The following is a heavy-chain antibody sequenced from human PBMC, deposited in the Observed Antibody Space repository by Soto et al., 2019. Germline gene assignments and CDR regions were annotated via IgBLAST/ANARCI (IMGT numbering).Heavy chain of an antibody. CDR1: GFTFSNAW. D-gene: IGHD2-21*02. Sequence: EVQLVESGGGLVKPGGSLRLSCAASGFTFSNAWMSWVRQAPGKGLEWVGRIKSKTDGGTTDYAEPVKGRFTISRDDSKNPLYLQMNSLKTEDTAVYYCAGRDGCNSGPSDYWGQGTLVTVSS. J-gene: IGHJ4*02. V-gene: IGHV3-15*01. CDR3: AGRDGCNSGPSDY. CDR2: IKSKTDGGTT.